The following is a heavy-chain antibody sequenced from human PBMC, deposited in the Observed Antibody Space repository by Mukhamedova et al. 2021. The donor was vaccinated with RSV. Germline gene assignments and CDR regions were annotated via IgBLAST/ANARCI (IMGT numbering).Heavy chain of an antibody. CDR3: AKDGYCSGGSCRFRADV. V-gene: IGHV3-23*01. Sequence: SGSGGSTYYADSVKGRFTISRDNSKNTLYLQMNSLRAEDTAVYYCAKDGYCSGGSCRFRADVWGQGTTVTVSS. D-gene: IGHD2-15*01. J-gene: IGHJ6*02. CDR2: SGSGGST.